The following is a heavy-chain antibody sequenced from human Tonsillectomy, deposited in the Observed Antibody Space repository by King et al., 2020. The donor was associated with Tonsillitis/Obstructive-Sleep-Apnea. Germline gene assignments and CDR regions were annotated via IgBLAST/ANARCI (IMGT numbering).Heavy chain of an antibody. V-gene: IGHV3-23*04. D-gene: IGHD3-3*01. CDR1: GFTFSTYA. Sequence: VQLVESGGGLVQPGGSLRLSCAASGFTFSTYAMSWVRQAPGKGLEWVSAITGGNIYTNYADSVEGRSTISIDNSDNTLYLQMNSLRAEDTAVYFCAKRSQPSSGYFDSWGQGTLVTVSS. CDR2: ITGGNIYT. J-gene: IGHJ4*02. CDR3: AKRSQPSSGYFDS.